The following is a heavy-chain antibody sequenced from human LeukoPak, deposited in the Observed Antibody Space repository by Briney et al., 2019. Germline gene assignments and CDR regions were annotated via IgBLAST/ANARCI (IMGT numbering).Heavy chain of an antibody. CDR3: ARRAPYSYEWSTLDY. V-gene: IGHV4-59*08. D-gene: IGHD5-18*01. CDR1: GGSLSSYY. J-gene: IGHJ4*02. Sequence: SETLSLTCTVSGGSLSSYYWSWIRQPPGKGLEWIGYIYYSGSTNYNPSLKSRVTISVDTSKNQFSLKLGSVTAADTAVYYCARRAPYSYEWSTLDYWGQGTLVTVSS. CDR2: IYYSGST.